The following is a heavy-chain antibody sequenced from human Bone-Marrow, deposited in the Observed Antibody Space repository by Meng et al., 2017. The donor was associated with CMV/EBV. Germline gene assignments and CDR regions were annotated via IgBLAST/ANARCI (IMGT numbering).Heavy chain of an antibody. CDR1: GYTFSYYD. D-gene: IGHD2/OR15-2a*01. CDR3: ARGQVQCSTINCHDYRFSGMDF. V-gene: IGHV1-8*01. J-gene: IGHJ6*02. CDR2: MNPNRGNT. Sequence: ASVKVSCKASGYTFSYYDIIWVRQASGQGLEWVGWMNPNRGNTAYAQKFQGRVTMTRDTSTSIAYMELSSLRSGDTAVYYCARGQVQCSTINCHDYRFSGMDFWGQGTTVTVSS.